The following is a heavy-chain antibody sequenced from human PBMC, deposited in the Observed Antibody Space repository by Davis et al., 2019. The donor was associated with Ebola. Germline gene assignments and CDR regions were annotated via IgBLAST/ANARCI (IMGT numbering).Heavy chain of an antibody. J-gene: IGHJ6*02. D-gene: IGHD3-3*01. CDR1: GYTFTSYY. CDR2: INPSGGST. CDR3: ARDQSITIFGVVILYGMDV. Sequence: ASVKVSCKASGYTFTSYYMHWVRQAPGQGLEWMGIINPSGGSTSYAQKFQGRVTMTRDTSTSTVYMELSSLRSEDTAVYYCARDQSITIFGVVILYGMDVWGQGTTVTVSS. V-gene: IGHV1-46*01.